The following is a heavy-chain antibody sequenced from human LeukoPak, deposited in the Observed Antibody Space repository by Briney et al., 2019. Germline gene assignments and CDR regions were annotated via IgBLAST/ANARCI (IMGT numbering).Heavy chain of an antibody. D-gene: IGHD5-24*01. CDR3: AKAPRGWLQLTAFDI. CDR2: ISSSGSVT. V-gene: IGHV3-11*01. J-gene: IGHJ3*02. Sequence: GGSLRLSCAASGFTFSDYYMSWIRQAPGKGLEWVSYISSSGSVTYSADSVKGRFTISRDNAKNSLYLQMNSLRAEDTAVYYCAKAPRGWLQLTAFDIWGQGTMVTVSS. CDR1: GFTFSDYY.